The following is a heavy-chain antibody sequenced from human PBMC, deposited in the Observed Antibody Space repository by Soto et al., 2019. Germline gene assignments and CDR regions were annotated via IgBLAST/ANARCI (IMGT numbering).Heavy chain of an antibody. CDR2: INSDGSST. V-gene: IGHV3-74*01. D-gene: IGHD6-13*01. Sequence: GGSLRLSCAASGFTFSSYWMHWVRQAPGKGLVWVSRINSDGSSTSYADSVKGRFTISRDNAKNTLYLQMNSLRAEDTAVYYCARVIAAAGYFDYWGQGTLVTVSS. CDR1: GFTFSSYW. J-gene: IGHJ4*02. CDR3: ARVIAAAGYFDY.